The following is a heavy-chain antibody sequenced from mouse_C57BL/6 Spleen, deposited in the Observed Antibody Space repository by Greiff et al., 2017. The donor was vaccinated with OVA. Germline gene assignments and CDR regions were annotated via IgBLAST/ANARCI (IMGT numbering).Heavy chain of an antibody. V-gene: IGHV1-9*01. Sequence: QVQLQQPGAELMKPGASVKLSCKATGYTFTGYWIEWVKQRPGHGLEWIGEILPGSGSTNYNEKFKGKATFPADTSSNTAYMQLGSLTTEDSAIYYSARSDYGNYGNYFDYWGQGTTLTVSS. CDR2: ILPGSGST. J-gene: IGHJ2*01. CDR1: GYTFTGYW. D-gene: IGHD2-1*01. CDR3: ARSDYGNYGNYFDY.